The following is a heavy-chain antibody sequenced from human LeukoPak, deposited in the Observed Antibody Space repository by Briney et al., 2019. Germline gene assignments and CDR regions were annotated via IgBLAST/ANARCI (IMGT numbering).Heavy chain of an antibody. D-gene: IGHD5-24*01. Sequence: GGSLRFSCAASGFTFRSYEMNWVRHAPGRGLEWVSHISGGGESTVYPDAVKGRFTISRDNAKNSLYLQMNSLRVEDTGVYYCARRSGRRYEYWGQGVLVTVSP. V-gene: IGHV3-48*03. CDR2: ISGGGEST. CDR3: ARRSGRRYEY. CDR1: GFTFRSYE. J-gene: IGHJ4*02.